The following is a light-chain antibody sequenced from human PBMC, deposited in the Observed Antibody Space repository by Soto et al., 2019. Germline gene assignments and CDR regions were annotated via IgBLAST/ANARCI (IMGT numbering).Light chain of an antibody. CDR1: RSNIGNNA. Sequence: QSVLTQPPSASGTPGQRVTISCSGSRSNIGNNAVSWYQHFPGTAPKLLIYNNNQRPSGGPDRFSGSKSGTSASLAISGLQYEEEADYYCATWDDSLNARGVFGGGTKLTVL. CDR3: ATWDDSLNARGV. CDR2: NNN. V-gene: IGLV1-44*01. J-gene: IGLJ3*02.